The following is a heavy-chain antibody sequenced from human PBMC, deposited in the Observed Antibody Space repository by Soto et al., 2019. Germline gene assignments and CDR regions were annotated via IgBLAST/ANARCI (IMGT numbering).Heavy chain of an antibody. Sequence: PSLTLSHTCAVYCGSFSGYCWSRIRKPPGKGLEWIGEINHSGSTNYNPSLKSRVTISVDTSKTQFSLKLSSVTAADTAVYYCARGMAYCSGVSCYSHVRYYHYGMDVLGQGTTVTGSS. CDR2: INHSGST. CDR3: ARGMAYCSGVSCYSHVRYYHYGMDV. J-gene: IGHJ6*02. D-gene: IGHD2-15*01. CDR1: CGSFSGYC. V-gene: IGHV4-34*01.